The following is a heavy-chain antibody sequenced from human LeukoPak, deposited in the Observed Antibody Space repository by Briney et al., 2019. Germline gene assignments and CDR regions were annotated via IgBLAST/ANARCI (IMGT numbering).Heavy chain of an antibody. CDR1: GGSLSAYY. CDR3: APRGDIEHSYVYGKWFDR. J-gene: IGHJ5*02. Sequence: SETLSLTCAVSGGSLSAYYWARIRQPPGKGVEWIGEINHSGSSNYNSSLRSRVTISVDTSYKQFSLRLSSVTAADTAVYYCAPRGDIEHSYVYGKWFDRWGQGTRVTVSS. CDR2: INHSGSS. V-gene: IGHV4-34*01. D-gene: IGHD5-18*01.